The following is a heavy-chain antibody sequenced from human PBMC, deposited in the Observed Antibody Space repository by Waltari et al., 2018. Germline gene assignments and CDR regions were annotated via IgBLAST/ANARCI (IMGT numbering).Heavy chain of an antibody. D-gene: IGHD2-15*01. CDR3: ARGWGTGDIVVVVAPKD. J-gene: IGHJ4*02. CDR2: ISGSGGST. CDR1: GFTFSSYA. V-gene: IGHV3-23*01. Sequence: EVQLLESGGGLVQPGGSLRLSCAASGFTFSSYAMSWVRQAPGKGLEWVSAISGSGGSTYYADSVKGRFTISRDNSKNTLYLQMNSLRSEDTAVYYCARGWGTGDIVVVVAPKDWGQGTLVTVSS.